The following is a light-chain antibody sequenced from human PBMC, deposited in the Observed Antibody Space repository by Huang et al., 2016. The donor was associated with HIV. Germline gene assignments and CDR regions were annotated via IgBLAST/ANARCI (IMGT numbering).Light chain of an antibody. CDR1: QSIVSGF. CDR2: DAS. Sequence: EVVLTQSPAILSLSPGERATLSCGASQSIVSGFLAWYQQRPGLAPGLLIYDASRRVTGIPDRFSGSGSGTDFTLTISRLEPEDFAVYYCQQYGRASFTFGQGTKL. CDR3: QQYGRASFT. V-gene: IGKV3D-20*01. J-gene: IGKJ2*01.